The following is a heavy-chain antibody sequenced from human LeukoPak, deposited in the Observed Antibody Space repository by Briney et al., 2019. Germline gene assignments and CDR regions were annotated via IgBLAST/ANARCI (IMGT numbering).Heavy chain of an antibody. J-gene: IGHJ3*02. D-gene: IGHD2-2*02. Sequence: PGGSLRLSCAASGFTFKIYEMNWVRQAPGKGLEWVSSISSSSSYIYYADSVKGRFTISRDNAKNSLYLQMNSLRAEDTAVYYCASGYCSSTSCYSNDAFDIWGQGTMVTVSS. CDR1: GFTFKIYE. CDR3: ASGYCSSTSCYSNDAFDI. V-gene: IGHV3-21*01. CDR2: ISSSSSYI.